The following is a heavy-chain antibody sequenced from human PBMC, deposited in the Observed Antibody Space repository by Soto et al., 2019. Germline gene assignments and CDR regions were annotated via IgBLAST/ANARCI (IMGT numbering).Heavy chain of an antibody. D-gene: IGHD3-3*01. CDR2: ISFHGSEK. CDR1: GFTFSSSG. J-gene: IGHJ4*02. V-gene: IGHV3-30*18. Sequence: QVQLVESGGGVVQPGRSLRLSCVASGFTFSSSGMHWVRQAPGKGLDWVAYISFHGSEKHYADSVKGRFTISRDNSKNTLYLQMNSLRAEDTAVYNCVKDWRLTTGLPDYWGQGTLVTVSA. CDR3: VKDWRLTTGLPDY.